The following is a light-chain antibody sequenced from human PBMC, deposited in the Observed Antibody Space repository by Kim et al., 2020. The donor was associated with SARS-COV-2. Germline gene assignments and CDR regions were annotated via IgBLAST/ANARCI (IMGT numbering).Light chain of an antibody. CDR3: SSYTSSSTWV. CDR1: SSDVGGYNY. V-gene: IGLV2-14*03. CDR2: DVT. J-gene: IGLJ3*02. Sequence: GPSIHFSCTVTSSDVGGYNYVSWYPQHPGQAPELMSSDVTNRPSGVSNRFSGSKSGNTASLTISGLQAEDEADYYCSSYTSSSTWVCGARTQLPVL.